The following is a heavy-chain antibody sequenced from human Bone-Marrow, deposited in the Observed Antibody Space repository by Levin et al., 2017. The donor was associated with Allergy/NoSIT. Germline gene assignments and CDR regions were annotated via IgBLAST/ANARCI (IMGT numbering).Heavy chain of an antibody. V-gene: IGHV3-73*01. D-gene: IGHD4-17*01. CDR2: IRSKGNNYAT. Sequence: GGSLRLSCGASGLTFSASAMHWVRQASGKGLEWVGRIRSKGNNYATACAASVKGRCTISRDDSKNMAYLQMNSLKSEDTAVYYCLRRDDYGDVTGFDWGQGTLVTVSS. CDR1: GLTFSASA. CDR3: LRRDDYGDVTGFD. J-gene: IGHJ4*02.